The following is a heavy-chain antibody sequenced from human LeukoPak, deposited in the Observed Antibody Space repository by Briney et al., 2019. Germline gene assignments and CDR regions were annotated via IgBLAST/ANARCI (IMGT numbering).Heavy chain of an antibody. Sequence: SETLSLTCTVSGGSISSYYWSWIRQPPGKGLEWIGYIYYSGSTNYNPYLKSRVTISVDTSKNQFSLKLSSVTAADTAVYYCASHDYGDNWGQGTLVTVSS. CDR3: ASHDYGDN. J-gene: IGHJ4*02. V-gene: IGHV4-59*08. CDR1: GGSISSYY. CDR2: IYYSGST.